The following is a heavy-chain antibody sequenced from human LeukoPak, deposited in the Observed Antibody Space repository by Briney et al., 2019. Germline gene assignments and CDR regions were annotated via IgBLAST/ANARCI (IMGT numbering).Heavy chain of an antibody. CDR1: GFTFSSYW. J-gene: IGHJ4*02. V-gene: IGHV3-7*01. D-gene: IGHD6-6*01. CDR2: IKQDRSEK. Sequence: GGSLRLSCAASGFTFSSYWMSWVRRAPGKGRVGVANIKQDRSEKYYVDSVKGRFTISRDNAKNSLYLQMNSLRAEDTAVYYCARDRDSSSFDYWGQGTLVTVSS. CDR3: ARDRDSSSFDY.